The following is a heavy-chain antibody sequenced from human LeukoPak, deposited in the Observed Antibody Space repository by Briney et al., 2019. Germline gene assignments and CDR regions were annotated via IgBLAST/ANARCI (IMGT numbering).Heavy chain of an antibody. Sequence: GGSLRLSCAASGFTFSSYSMNWVRQAPGKGLEWVSVIYSGGSTYYADSVKGRFTISRDNAKNSLYLQMNSLRAEDTAVYYCASAVGATDFDYWGQGTLVTVSS. CDR2: IYSGGST. V-gene: IGHV3-21*01. CDR1: GFTFSSYS. D-gene: IGHD1-26*01. CDR3: ASAVGATDFDY. J-gene: IGHJ4*02.